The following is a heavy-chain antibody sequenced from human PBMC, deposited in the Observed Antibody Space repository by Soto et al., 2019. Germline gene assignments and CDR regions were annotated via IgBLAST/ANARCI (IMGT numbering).Heavy chain of an antibody. CDR3: ARGGSGYVWFNEF. V-gene: IGHV1-69*01. CDR2: IIPVFDTV. D-gene: IGHD3-22*01. CDR1: GGLFSSYA. Sequence: QEQLVQSGAEVKKSGSSVTVSCKDTGGLFSSYAVSWVRQAPGQGLEWMGGIIPVFDTVYYAQKFQGRVTITADESTNTAYMELSSLRSEDTAMYYCARGGSGYVWFNEFWGPGTLGTVSS. J-gene: IGHJ4*02.